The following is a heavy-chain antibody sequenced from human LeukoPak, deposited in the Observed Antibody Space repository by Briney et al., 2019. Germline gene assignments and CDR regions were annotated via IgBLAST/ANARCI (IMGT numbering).Heavy chain of an antibody. CDR1: GFTLRNYD. J-gene: IGHJ5*02. V-gene: IGHV3-21*01. CDR3: ARADCSSSTCYLRRSWFDP. CDR2: ISNSSCSI. Sequence: GGSLSLSCAASGFTLRNYDMNWVRQPPGKGLDGVCSISNSSCSIYYNNSVMYRFTISRDDSKNSLYLEMNSLRAEVTAVYYCARADCSSSTCYLRRSWFDPWGQGTLVTVSS. D-gene: IGHD2-2*01.